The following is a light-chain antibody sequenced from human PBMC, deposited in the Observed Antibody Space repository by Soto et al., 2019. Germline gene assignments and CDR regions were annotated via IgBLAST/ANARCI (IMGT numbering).Light chain of an antibody. Sequence: DVVMTQSPLSLPVTLVQPASISCRSNQSLVHSDGIAYFSWFQQRPGRSPRRLIYKVSNRDSGVPDRFSGSGSGTDFTLKISRVEAEDVGVYYCMQGTHWGETFGQGTKVDIK. J-gene: IGKJ1*01. V-gene: IGKV2-30*02. CDR2: KVS. CDR1: QSLVHSDGIAY. CDR3: MQGTHWGET.